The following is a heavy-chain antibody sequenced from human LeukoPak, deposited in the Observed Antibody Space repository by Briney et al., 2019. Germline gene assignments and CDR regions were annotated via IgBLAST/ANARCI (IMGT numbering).Heavy chain of an antibody. CDR3: AKKKRELRGFDY. J-gene: IGHJ4*02. CDR1: GFTFSSYA. CDR2: IGGSGGST. D-gene: IGHD1-7*01. V-gene: IGHV3-23*01. Sequence: GGSLRLPCAASGFTFSSYAMSWVRQAPGKGLEWVSVIGGSGGSTYYADSVKGRFTISRDNSKNTLYLQMSSLRAEDTAVYYCAKKKRELRGFDYWGQGTLVTVSS.